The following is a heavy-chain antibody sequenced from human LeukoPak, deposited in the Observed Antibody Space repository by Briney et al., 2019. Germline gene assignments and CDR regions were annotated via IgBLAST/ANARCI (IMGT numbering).Heavy chain of an antibody. Sequence: GGPLRLSCAASGFTFSSYAMSWVRQAPGKGLEWVSAISGSGGSTYYADSVKGRFTISRDNSKNTLYLQMNSLRAEDTAVYYCAKSYYSSGWYQMYYFDYWGQGTLVTVSS. CDR1: GFTFSSYA. J-gene: IGHJ4*02. CDR3: AKSYYSSGWYQMYYFDY. D-gene: IGHD6-19*01. V-gene: IGHV3-23*01. CDR2: ISGSGGST.